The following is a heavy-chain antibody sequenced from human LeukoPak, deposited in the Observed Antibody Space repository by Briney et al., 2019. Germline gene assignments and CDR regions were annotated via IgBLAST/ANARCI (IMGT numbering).Heavy chain of an antibody. Sequence: PGGSLRLSCAASGFTFSSYGMHWVRQAPGKGLEWVAFIRYDGSNKYYADSVKGRFTISRDNSKNTLYLQMNSLRAEDTAVYYCAKEEALKWYLEAYYYYYYMDVWGKGTTVTISS. CDR3: AKEEALKWYLEAYYYYYYMDV. V-gene: IGHV3-30*02. CDR1: GFTFSSYG. D-gene: IGHD2-15*01. J-gene: IGHJ6*03. CDR2: IRYDGSNK.